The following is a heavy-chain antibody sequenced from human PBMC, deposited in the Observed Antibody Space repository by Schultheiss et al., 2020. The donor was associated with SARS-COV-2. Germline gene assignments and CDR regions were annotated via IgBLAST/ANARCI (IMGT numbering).Heavy chain of an antibody. CDR3: ARVGCSGGSCYSSYYYYGMDV. Sequence: SETLSLTCTVSGGSISSGGYYWSWIRQHPGKGLEWIGYIYYSGSTNYNPSLKSRVTISVDTSKNQFSLKLSSVTAADTAVYYCARVGCSGGSCYSSYYYYGMDVWGQGTTVTVSS. V-gene: IGHV4-61*08. CDR1: GGSISSGGYY. J-gene: IGHJ6*02. CDR2: IYYSGST. D-gene: IGHD2-15*01.